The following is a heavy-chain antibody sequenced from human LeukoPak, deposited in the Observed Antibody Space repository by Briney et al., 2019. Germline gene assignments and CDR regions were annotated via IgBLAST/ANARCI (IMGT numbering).Heavy chain of an antibody. J-gene: IGHJ4*02. V-gene: IGHV3-7*01. CDR1: GFTFSNYW. Sequence: GGSLRLSCAASGFTFSNYWMSWVRQAPGKGLEWVANIKQDGSEKYYVNSVKGRFTISRDNAKNSLYLQMNSLRAEDTAVYYCARWSRDGYYNSDYWGQGTLVTVSS. CDR3: ARWSRDGYYNSDY. CDR2: IKQDGSEK. D-gene: IGHD5-24*01.